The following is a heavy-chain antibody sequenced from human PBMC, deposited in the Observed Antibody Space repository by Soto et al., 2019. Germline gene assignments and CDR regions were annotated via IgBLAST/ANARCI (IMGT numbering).Heavy chain of an antibody. J-gene: IGHJ4*02. CDR3: VREDMSGTYYFDA. D-gene: IGHD1-26*01. CDR1: RGSVSSQTHF. CDR2: KYYSGIS. Sequence: QVQLQESGPGLLKPSETLTLTYTVTRGSVSSQTHFWTWIRQPPGKGLEWIGYKYYSGISNYNPSLQSRVTISVDTSKNQFSLRLTSVTAADTAVYYCVREDMSGTYYFDAWGQGALVTVSS. V-gene: IGHV4-61*01.